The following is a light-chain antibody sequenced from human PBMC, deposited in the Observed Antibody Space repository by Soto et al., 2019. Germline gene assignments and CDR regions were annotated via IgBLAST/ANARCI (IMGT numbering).Light chain of an antibody. CDR3: HQRQSWPRT. CDR1: QSISSR. CDR2: DAS. Sequence: DIQMTQSPCTLSASVGDRVTITCRASQSISSRLAWYQQKPGKAPNLLIYDASSLESGAPSRFSGSGSGTDFTLTISDVQPEDFALDYCHQRQSWPRTFGQATKVDIK. V-gene: IGKV1-5*01. J-gene: IGKJ1*01.